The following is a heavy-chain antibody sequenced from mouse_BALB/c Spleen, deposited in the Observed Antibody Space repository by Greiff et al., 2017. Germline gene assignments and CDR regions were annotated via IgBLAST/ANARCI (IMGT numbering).Heavy chain of an antibody. CDR2: ILPGSGST. V-gene: IGHV1-9*01. CDR3: ARKGMGLPLFAY. CDR1: GYTFSSYW. J-gene: IGHJ3*01. Sequence: VQLQQSGAELMKPGASVKISCKATGYTFSSYWIEWVKQRPGHGLEWIGEILPGSGSTNYNEKFKGKATFTADTSSNTAYMQLSSLTSEDSAVYYCARKGMGLPLFAYWGQGTLVTVSA. D-gene: IGHD2-4*01.